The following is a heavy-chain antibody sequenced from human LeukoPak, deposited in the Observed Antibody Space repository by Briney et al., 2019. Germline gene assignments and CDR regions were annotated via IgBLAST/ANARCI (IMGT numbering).Heavy chain of an antibody. D-gene: IGHD2-15*01. CDR3: AEGFGGRVRS. J-gene: IGHJ4*02. V-gene: IGHV6-1*01. CDR1: GDSVSDNGAA. CDR2: TYYRSKWST. Sequence: SQTLSLTCDISGDSVSDNGAAWNWIRQSPSRGLEWLGRTYYRSKWSTDYALFVKSRITISADTSKNQFSLQLNSVNPEDTAVYYCAEGFGGRVRSWGQGTLVTVSS.